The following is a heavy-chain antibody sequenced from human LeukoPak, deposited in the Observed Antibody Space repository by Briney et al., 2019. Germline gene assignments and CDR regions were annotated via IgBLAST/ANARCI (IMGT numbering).Heavy chain of an antibody. CDR1: GFTFSNYW. V-gene: IGHV3-7*02. Sequence: GRSLRLSCATSGFTFSNYWMAWVRQAPGKGLEWVANIKQDGSEKYYVDSVKGRFTLSRDNAKNSLYLKMNSLRVEDTAVYYCATQRSGIFDYWGQGTLVTVSS. CDR2: IKQDGSEK. CDR3: ATQRSGIFDY. J-gene: IGHJ4*02. D-gene: IGHD1-14*01.